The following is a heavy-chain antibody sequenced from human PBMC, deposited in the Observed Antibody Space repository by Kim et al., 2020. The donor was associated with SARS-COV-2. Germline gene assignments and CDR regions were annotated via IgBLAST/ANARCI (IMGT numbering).Heavy chain of an antibody. CDR1: GFTFSSYA. J-gene: IGHJ4*02. V-gene: IGHV3-23*01. Sequence: GGSLRLSCAAPGFTFSSYAMSWVRQAPGKGLEWVSAISGRGGGTYYADSVKGRFTISRDNSKNTLYLQMNSLRAEDTAVYYCAKSPLGAAAFDYWGQGTLVTVSS. CDR2: ISGRGGGT. CDR3: AKSPLGAAAFDY. D-gene: IGHD6-13*01.